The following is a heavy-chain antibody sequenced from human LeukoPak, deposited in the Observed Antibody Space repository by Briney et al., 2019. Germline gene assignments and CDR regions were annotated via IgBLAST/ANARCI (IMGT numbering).Heavy chain of an antibody. D-gene: IGHD3-16*01. CDR2: ISAYNGNT. V-gene: IGHV1-18*01. CDR3: ARVRDRFGELPNWFDP. J-gene: IGHJ5*02. CDR1: GYTFTSYG. Sequence: ASVKVSCKASGYTFTSYGISWVRQAPGQVLEWMGWISAYNGNTNYAQKLQGRVTMTTDTSTSTAYMELRSLRSDDTAVYYCARVRDRFGELPNWFDPWGQGTLVTVSS.